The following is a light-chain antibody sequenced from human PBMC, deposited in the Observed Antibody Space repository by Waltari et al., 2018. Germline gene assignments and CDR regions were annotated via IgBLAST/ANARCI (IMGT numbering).Light chain of an antibody. CDR1: SSDVGSYNF. J-gene: IGLJ2*01. CDR2: EAS. V-gene: IGLV2-23*02. CDR3: CSYTTSDTFV. Sequence: QSALTQPPSASGSPGQSVTISCTGTSSDVGSYNFVTWYQQHPGKAPKLMIYEASKRPSGVSNRFSGSKSGNTASLTISGLQAEDEADYYCCSYTTSDTFVFGGGTKLTVL.